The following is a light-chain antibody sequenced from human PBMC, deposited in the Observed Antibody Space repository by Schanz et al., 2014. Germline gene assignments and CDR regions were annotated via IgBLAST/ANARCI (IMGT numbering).Light chain of an antibody. Sequence: IAVTQSPATLSVSPGESATLSCRASQSVSTNLAWYQQKPGQAPRLLIYGASTRATGIQARFSGSGSGTEFTLTISSLQSEDFATYYCQHLNSYPPLTFGGGTKVEIK. J-gene: IGKJ4*01. CDR2: GAS. V-gene: IGKV3-15*01. CDR1: QSVSTN. CDR3: QHLNSYPPLT.